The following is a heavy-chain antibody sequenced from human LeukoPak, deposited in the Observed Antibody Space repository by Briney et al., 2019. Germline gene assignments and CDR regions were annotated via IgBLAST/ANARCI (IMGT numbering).Heavy chain of an antibody. J-gene: IGHJ3*02. Sequence: GGSLRLSCAASGFTFSDYYMSWIRQAPGKGLVWVSRINSDGSSTSYADSVKGRFTISRDNAKNTLYLQMNSLRAEDTAVYYCARGGQWLPQRAFDIWGQGTMVTVSS. V-gene: IGHV3-74*01. CDR3: ARGGQWLPQRAFDI. CDR1: GFTFSDYY. D-gene: IGHD6-19*01. CDR2: INSDGSST.